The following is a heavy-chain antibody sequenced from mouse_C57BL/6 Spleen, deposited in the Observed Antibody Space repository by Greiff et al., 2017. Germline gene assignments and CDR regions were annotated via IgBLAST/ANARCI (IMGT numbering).Heavy chain of an antibody. CDR3: TRLRLHFDY. Sequence: EVQLQQSGAELVRPGASVQLSCTASGFNIKDDYMHWVKQRPEQGLEWIGWIDPENVDTEYASKFQGKATIPADTSSNTADLQLSSLTSEDTAVYYCTRLRLHFDYWGQGTTLTVSS. D-gene: IGHD3-2*02. J-gene: IGHJ2*01. V-gene: IGHV14-4*01. CDR2: IDPENVDT. CDR1: GFNIKDDY.